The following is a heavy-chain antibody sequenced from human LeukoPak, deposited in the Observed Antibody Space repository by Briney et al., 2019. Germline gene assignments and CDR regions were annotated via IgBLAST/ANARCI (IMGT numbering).Heavy chain of an antibody. CDR2: ISGSGGST. CDR3: AKGSRRAMTTVTPDAFDI. J-gene: IGHJ3*02. D-gene: IGHD4-17*01. Sequence: GGSLRLSCAASGFTFSSYAMSWVRQAPGKGLEWVSAISGSGGSTYYADSVKGRFTISRDNSKNTLYLQMNSLRAEDTAVYYCAKGSRRAMTTVTPDAFDIWGQGTMVTVSS. CDR1: GFTFSSYA. V-gene: IGHV3-23*01.